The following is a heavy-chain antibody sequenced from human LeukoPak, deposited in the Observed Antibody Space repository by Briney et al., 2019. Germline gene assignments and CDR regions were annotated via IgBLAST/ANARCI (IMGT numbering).Heavy chain of an antibody. V-gene: IGHV4-30-4*08. CDR2: IYYSESA. CDR3: ARGRKRFLEWLLYPRAFEI. CDR1: GASITSGDYY. J-gene: IGHJ3*02. D-gene: IGHD3-3*01. Sequence: SETLSLTCTVSGASITSGDYYWSWIRQPPGKGLEWIGYIYYSESAYYNPSLMSRLTISIDTSKNKFSLKLSSVTASDTAVYYCARGRKRFLEWLLYPRAFEIWGQGTMVTVSS.